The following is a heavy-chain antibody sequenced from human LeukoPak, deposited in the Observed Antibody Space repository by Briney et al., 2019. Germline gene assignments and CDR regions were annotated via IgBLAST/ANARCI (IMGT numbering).Heavy chain of an antibody. CDR1: GFTFSIYW. CDR3: VVASDALDL. D-gene: IGHD5-12*01. CDR2: IDSDGRTT. J-gene: IGHJ3*01. Sequence: SGGSLRLSCAASGFTFSIYWMYWVRQAPGKGLVWVSRIDSDGRTTDYGDSLRGRFIISRDNSKNTLYLQMNSLKADDTAIYYCVVASDALDLWGQGTTVTVSS. V-gene: IGHV3-74*01.